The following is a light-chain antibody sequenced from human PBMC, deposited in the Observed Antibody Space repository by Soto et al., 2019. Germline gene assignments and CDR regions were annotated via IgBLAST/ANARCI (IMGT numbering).Light chain of an antibody. CDR2: GAS. J-gene: IGKJ4*01. CDR3: QNYGSPPVT. V-gene: IGKV3-20*01. CDR1: QSVSSNF. Sequence: DIVLTQSPGTLSLSPGERATLSCSASQSVSSNFLAWYQQKPGQAPRLLVYGASIRATGVPDGFSGGGSGTDFTLTISGLEPDVFAHYFCQNYGSPPVTFGGGTKIEVK.